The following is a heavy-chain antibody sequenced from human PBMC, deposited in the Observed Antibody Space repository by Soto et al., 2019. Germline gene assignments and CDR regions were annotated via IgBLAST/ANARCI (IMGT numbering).Heavy chain of an antibody. D-gene: IGHD3-10*01. V-gene: IGHV3-13*04. J-gene: IGHJ3*02. CDR2: IGTAGDT. CDR1: GFTFSSYD. CDR3: ARGSTMVRGVILDAFDT. Sequence: EVQLVESGGGLVQPGGSLRLSCAASGFTFSSYDMHWVRQATGKGLEWVSAIGTAGDTYYPGSVKGRFTIARENAKNSLYLQMNRLRAGDTAVYYCARGSTMVRGVILDAFDTWGQGTMVTVSS.